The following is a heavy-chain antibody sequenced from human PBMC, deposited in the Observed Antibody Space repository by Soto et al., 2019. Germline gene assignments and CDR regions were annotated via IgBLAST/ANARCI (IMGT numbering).Heavy chain of an antibody. CDR2: IYYSGST. V-gene: IGHV4-31*03. J-gene: IGHJ6*03. D-gene: IGHD2-2*01. CDR3: ARGPGATXXSSXXXYAPDYYYYYMDV. Sequence: QVQLQESGPGLVKPSQTLSLTCTVSGGSISSGGYYWSWIRQHPGKGLEWIGYIYYSGSTYYNPSLKSRVTISVDTSKKQFSLKLSSVTAADTAVYYCARGPGATXXSSXXXYAPDYYYYYMDVWGKGTTVTVSS. CDR1: GGSISSGGYY.